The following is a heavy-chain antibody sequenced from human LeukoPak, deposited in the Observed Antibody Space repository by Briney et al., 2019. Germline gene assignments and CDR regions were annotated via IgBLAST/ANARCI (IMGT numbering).Heavy chain of an antibody. CDR2: IYHSGST. V-gene: IGHV4-38-2*02. Sequence: PSETLSLTCTVSGYSISSGYYWGWIRQPPGKGLEWIGSIYHSGSTYYNPSLKSRVTISVDTAKNQFSLKLSSVTAADTAVYYCARRGLSGYPHDYWGQATLVTVAS. J-gene: IGHJ4*02. CDR1: GYSISSGYY. D-gene: IGHD5-12*01. CDR3: ARRGLSGYPHDY.